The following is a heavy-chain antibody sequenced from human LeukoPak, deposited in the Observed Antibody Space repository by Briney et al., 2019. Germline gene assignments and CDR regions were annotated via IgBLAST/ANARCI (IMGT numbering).Heavy chain of an antibody. Sequence: GRSLRLSCAVSGFTFDDYAMHWVRQVPGKGLEWVSGINWNSDSIGYADSVKGRFTTSRDNAKNSLYLQMNSLRAEDTAVYYCAKEVFIATFDYWGQGTLVTVSS. CDR1: GFTFDDYA. D-gene: IGHD3-3*01. CDR2: INWNSDSI. V-gene: IGHV3-9*01. J-gene: IGHJ4*02. CDR3: AKEVFIATFDY.